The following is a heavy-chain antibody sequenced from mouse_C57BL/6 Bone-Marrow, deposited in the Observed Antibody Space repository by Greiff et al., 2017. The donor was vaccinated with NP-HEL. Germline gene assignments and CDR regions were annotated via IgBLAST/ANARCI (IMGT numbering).Heavy chain of an antibody. Sequence: EVKLVESGGGLVQSGRSLRLSCATSGFTFSDFYMEWVRQAPGKGLEWIAASRNKANDYTTEYSASVKGRFIVSRDTSQSLLYLQMNALRAEDTAIYSCARECMDYWGQGTSVTVSS. V-gene: IGHV7-1*01. CDR3: ARECMDY. CDR2: SRNKANDYTT. CDR1: GFTFSDFY. J-gene: IGHJ4*01.